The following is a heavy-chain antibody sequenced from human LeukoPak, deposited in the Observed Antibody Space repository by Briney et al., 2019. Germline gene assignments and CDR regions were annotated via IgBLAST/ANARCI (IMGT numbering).Heavy chain of an antibody. CDR3: ARDPYSSSWYPYYYYGMDV. Sequence: GGSLRLSCAASGFTLSSHWMHWVRQAPGKGLVWVSRINSDGSTTNYADSVKGRFTISRDNAENTLYLQMNSLRAEDTAVYYCARDPYSSSWYPYYYYGMDVWGQGTTVTVSS. CDR1: GFTLSSHW. CDR2: INSDGSTT. D-gene: IGHD6-13*01. J-gene: IGHJ6*02. V-gene: IGHV3-74*01.